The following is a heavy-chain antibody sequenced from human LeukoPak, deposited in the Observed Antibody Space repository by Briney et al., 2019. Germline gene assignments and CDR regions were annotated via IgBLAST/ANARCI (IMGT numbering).Heavy chain of an antibody. D-gene: IGHD2-2*01. CDR2: IIPIFGTA. V-gene: IGHV1-69*06. Sequence: ASVKVSCKASGGTFSSYAISWVRQAPGQGLEWMGGIIPIFGTANYAQKFQGRVTITADKSTSTACMEPSSLRSEDTAVYYCARNAVPDRPFSGMDVWGKGTTVTVSS. CDR1: GGTFSSYA. J-gene: IGHJ6*04. CDR3: ARNAVPDRPFSGMDV.